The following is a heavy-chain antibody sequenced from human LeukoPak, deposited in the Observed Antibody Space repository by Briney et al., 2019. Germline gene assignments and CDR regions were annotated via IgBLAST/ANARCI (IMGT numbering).Heavy chain of an antibody. CDR1: GFTFSSYD. D-gene: IGHD3-10*01. J-gene: IGHJ6*04. V-gene: IGHV3-13*05. CDR2: IGTAGDP. CDR3: ARGGRTMVRGSYYYYYGMDV. Sequence: GGSLRLSCAAFGFTFSSYDMHWVRQATGKGLEWVSAIGTAGDPYYPGSVKGRFTISRENAKNSLYLQMNSLRAGDTAVYYCARGGRTMVRGSYYYYYGMDVWGKGTTVTVSS.